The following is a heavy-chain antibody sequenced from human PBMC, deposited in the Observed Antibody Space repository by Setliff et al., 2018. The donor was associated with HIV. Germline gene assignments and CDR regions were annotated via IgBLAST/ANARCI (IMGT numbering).Heavy chain of an antibody. CDR3: ARGPLCDSSGFPSELGAFDI. D-gene: IGHD3-22*01. CDR1: GGTFSSYA. V-gene: IGHV1-69*10. CDR2: IIPILGIA. J-gene: IGHJ3*02. Sequence: SVKVSCKASGGTFSSYAISWVRQAPGQGLGWMGGIIPILGIANYAQKFQGRVTITADKSTSTAYMELSSLRSEDTAVYYCARGPLCDSSGFPSELGAFDIWGQGTMVTVSS.